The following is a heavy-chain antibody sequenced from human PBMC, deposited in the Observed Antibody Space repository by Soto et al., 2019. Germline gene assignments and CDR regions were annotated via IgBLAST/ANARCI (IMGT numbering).Heavy chain of an antibody. CDR3: AKSQSSLYYMDV. CDR2: FGGSGGT. V-gene: IGHV3-23*01. CDR1: GFIFSNYA. J-gene: IGHJ6*03. Sequence: EVQVLESGGGLVQPGGSLRLSCVGSGFIFSNYALAWVRQAPGKGLEWVSGFGGSGGTYYADSVKGRYTIARDNSKNTLYLQMNSRRVEDTAVYYCAKSQSSLYYMDVWGKGTAVTVSS.